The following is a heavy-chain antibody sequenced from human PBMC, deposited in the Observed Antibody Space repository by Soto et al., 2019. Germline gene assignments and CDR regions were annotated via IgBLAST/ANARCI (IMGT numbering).Heavy chain of an antibody. CDR2: IYYSGST. Sequence: SETLSLTCTISCGSISSYYCIWIRQPPGKGLEWIGYIYYSGSTNYNPSLKSRVTISVDTSKNQFSLNLRSVTAADTAVYYCARLPSRHLVDYWGQGTLVTVS. CDR3: ARLPSRHLVDY. CDR1: CGSISSYY. V-gene: IGHV4-59*08. J-gene: IGHJ4*02. D-gene: IGHD3-3*02.